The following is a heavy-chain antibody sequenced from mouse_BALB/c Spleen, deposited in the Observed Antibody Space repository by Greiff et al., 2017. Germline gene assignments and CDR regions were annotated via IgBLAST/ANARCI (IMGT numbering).Heavy chain of an antibody. Sequence: QVQLQQSGAELARPGASVKLSCKASGYTFTSYWMQWVKQRPGPGLEWIGAIYPGDGDTRYTQKFKGKATLTADKSSSTAYMQLSSLTSEDSAVYCCASGPYRQSAYWGQGTLVTVSA. CDR3: ASGPYRQSAY. CDR2: IYPGDGDT. J-gene: IGHJ3*01. D-gene: IGHD2-14*01. CDR1: GYTFTSYW. V-gene: IGHV1-87*01.